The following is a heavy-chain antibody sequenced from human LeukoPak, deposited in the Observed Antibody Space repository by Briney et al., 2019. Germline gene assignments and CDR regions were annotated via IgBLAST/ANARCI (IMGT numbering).Heavy chain of an antibody. CDR1: GFTFSSYS. CDR3: SKDQLLYANWLDP. V-gene: IGHV3-21*01. D-gene: IGHD2-2*02. Sequence: PGGSLRLSCAASGFTFSSYSMNWVRQAPGKGLEWVSSISSSSSYIYYADSVKGRFTISRDNAKNSLYLQMNSLRAEDTAVYYCSKDQLLYANWLDPWGQGTLVTVSS. CDR2: ISSSSSYI. J-gene: IGHJ5*02.